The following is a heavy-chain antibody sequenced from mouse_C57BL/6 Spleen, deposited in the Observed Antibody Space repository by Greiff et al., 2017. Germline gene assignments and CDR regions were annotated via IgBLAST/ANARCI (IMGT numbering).Heavy chain of an antibody. CDR1: GFSLTSYG. D-gene: IGHD1-1*01. J-gene: IGHJ4*01. Sequence: QVQLKESGPGLVQPSQSLSITCTVSGFSLTSYGVHWVRQSPGKGLEWLGVIWRGGSTDYNAAFMSRLSITKDNSKSQVFFKMNSLQADDTAIYYCAKVNGSSLYYAMDYWGQGTSVTVSS. CDR3: AKVNGSSLYYAMDY. V-gene: IGHV2-5*01. CDR2: IWRGGST.